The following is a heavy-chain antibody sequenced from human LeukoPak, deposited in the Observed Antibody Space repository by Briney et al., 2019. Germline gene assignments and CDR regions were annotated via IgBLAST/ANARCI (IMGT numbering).Heavy chain of an antibody. CDR1: GGSISSYY. Sequence: SETLSLTCTVSGGSISSYYWSWIRQPPGKGLEWIGYIYYSGSTNYNPSLKSRVTISVDTSKNQFSLKLSSVTAADTAVYYCARTLDRWLAHFDYWGQGTLVTVSS. D-gene: IGHD6-19*01. V-gene: IGHV4-59*01. J-gene: IGHJ4*02. CDR2: IYYSGST. CDR3: ARTLDRWLAHFDY.